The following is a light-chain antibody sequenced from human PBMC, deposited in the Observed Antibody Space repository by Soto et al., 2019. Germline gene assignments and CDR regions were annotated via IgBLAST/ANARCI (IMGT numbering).Light chain of an antibody. J-gene: IGLJ1*01. Sequence: QSALTQPASVSGSPGQSITISCTGSSSDVGGYKYVSWYQQHPGKAPKLMIYEVSNRPSGVSNRFSGSKSGNTASLTISGLRAEDEADYYCSSYTSSSTLVFGTGTKLTVL. CDR3: SSYTSSSTLV. CDR1: SSDVGGYKY. V-gene: IGLV2-14*01. CDR2: EVS.